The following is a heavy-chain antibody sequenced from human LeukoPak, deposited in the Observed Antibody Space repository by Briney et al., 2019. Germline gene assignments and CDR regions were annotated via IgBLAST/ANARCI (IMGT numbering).Heavy chain of an antibody. V-gene: IGHV4-39*01. CDR1: GGSISSSSYY. CDR2: IYYSGST. CDR3: ARRPPTYYYGSALSPPSFDY. D-gene: IGHD3-10*01. J-gene: IGHJ4*02. Sequence: PSETLSLTCTVSGGSISSSSYYWGWIRQPPGKGLEWIGSIYYSGSTYYNPSLKSRVTISVDTSKNQFSLKLSSVTAADTAVCYCARRPPTYYYGSALSPPSFDYWGQGTLVTVSS.